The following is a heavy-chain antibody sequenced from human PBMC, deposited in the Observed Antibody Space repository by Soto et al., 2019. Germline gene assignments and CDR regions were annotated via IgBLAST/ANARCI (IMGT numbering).Heavy chain of an antibody. CDR3: AKDHIVGATNGYYYYGMDV. D-gene: IGHD1-26*01. V-gene: IGHV3-23*01. J-gene: IGHJ6*02. CDR2: ISGSGGST. CDR1: GFTFSSYA. Sequence: GVSLRLSCAASGFTFSSYAMSWVRQAPGKGLEWVSAISGSGGSTYYADSVKGRFTISRDNSKNTLYLQMNSLRAEDTAVYYCAKDHIVGATNGYYYYGMDVWGQGTTVTVSS.